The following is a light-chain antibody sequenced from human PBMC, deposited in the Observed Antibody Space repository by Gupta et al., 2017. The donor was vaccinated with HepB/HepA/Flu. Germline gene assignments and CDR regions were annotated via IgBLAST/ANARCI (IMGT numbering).Light chain of an antibody. CDR3: HQSYGSPCS. J-gene: IGKJ2*04. CDR1: QSIRNY. V-gene: IGKV1-39*01. CDR2: GAS. Sequence: DIQMPQSPSSLSASVGDRVTITCRASQSIRNYLNWFQQKPGKAPKLLIYGASSFQSGVPSRFSGSGSGTDFTLTISSLQPEDFATYYCHQSYGSPCSFGQGTKLQIK.